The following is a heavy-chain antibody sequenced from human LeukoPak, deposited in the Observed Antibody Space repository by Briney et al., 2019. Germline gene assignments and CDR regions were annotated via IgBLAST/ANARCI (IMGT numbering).Heavy chain of an antibody. V-gene: IGHV3-23*01. CDR3: AKVMQDCSGGSCYSH. CDR1: GFTFNTYE. Sequence: GGSLRLSCAASGFTFNTYEMNWVRQAPGKGLEWVSAISGSGGSTYYADSVKGRFTISRDNSKNTLYLQMNSLRAEDTAVYYCAKVMQDCSGGSCYSHWGQGTLVTVSS. D-gene: IGHD2-15*01. J-gene: IGHJ4*02. CDR2: ISGSGGST.